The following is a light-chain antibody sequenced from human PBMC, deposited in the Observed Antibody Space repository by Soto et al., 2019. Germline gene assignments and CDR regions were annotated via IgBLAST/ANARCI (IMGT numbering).Light chain of an antibody. CDR2: DVS. V-gene: IGLV2-11*01. Sequence: QSALTQPRSVSGSPGQSVTISCTGTSSEVGGYSYVSWFQQHPGKAPKLMIYDVSKRPSGVPVRFSGSKSGNTASLTISGLQAEDEADYYCCSFAGSYTLYVFGTGTKVTVL. J-gene: IGLJ1*01. CDR3: CSFAGSYTLYV. CDR1: SSEVGGYSY.